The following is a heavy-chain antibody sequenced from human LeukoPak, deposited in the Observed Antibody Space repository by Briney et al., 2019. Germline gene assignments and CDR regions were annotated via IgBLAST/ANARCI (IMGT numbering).Heavy chain of an antibody. V-gene: IGHV4-59*08. D-gene: IGHD6-19*01. CDR3: ARRVAVAFFDY. J-gene: IGHJ4*02. CDR2: IYYSGST. Sequence: SETLSLTCTVSGGSISSYYWIWIRQPPGKGLEWIGYIYYSGSTNYNPSLKSRVTISVDTSKNQFSLKLSSVTAADTAVYYCARRVAVAFFDYWGLGTLVTVSS. CDR1: GGSISSYY.